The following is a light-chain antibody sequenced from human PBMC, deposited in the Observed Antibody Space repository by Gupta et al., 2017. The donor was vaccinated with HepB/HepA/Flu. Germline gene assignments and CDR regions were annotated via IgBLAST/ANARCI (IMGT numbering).Light chain of an antibody. Sequence: DIQMTQSPSTLSASVGDRVTITCRASQSISSWLAWYQQKPGKAPKLLIYKASSLESGVPSRFSGSGFGTEFTLTISSLQPDDFANYYCQQYNSYLWTFGQGTKVEIK. CDR3: QQYNSYLWT. V-gene: IGKV1-5*03. J-gene: IGKJ1*01. CDR2: KAS. CDR1: QSISSW.